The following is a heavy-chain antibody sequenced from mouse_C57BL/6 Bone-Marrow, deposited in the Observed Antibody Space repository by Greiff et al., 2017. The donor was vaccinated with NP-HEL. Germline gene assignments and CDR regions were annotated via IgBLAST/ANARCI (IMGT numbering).Heavy chain of an antibody. Sequence: QVQLQQPGAELVRPGSSVKLSCKASGYTFTSYWMHWVKQRPIQGLEWIGNIDPSDSETHYNQKFKDKATLTVDKSSSTAYMQLSSLTSEDSAVYYCARGGTNWDLYYAMDYWGQGTSVTVSS. D-gene: IGHD4-1*01. CDR1: GYTFTSYW. CDR2: IDPSDSET. V-gene: IGHV1-52*01. J-gene: IGHJ4*01. CDR3: ARGGTNWDLYYAMDY.